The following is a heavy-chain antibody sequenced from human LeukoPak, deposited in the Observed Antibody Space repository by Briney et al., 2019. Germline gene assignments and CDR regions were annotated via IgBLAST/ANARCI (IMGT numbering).Heavy chain of an antibody. J-gene: IGHJ3*02. D-gene: IGHD3-16*02. CDR3: ARALNDAFDI. Sequence: GGSLRLSCAAPGFTFSDYYMGWIRQAPGKGLEWVSYISNSGSGTYYPDSVKGRFTISRDNAKKSLYMQVKSLRAEDTAVYYCARALNDAFDIWGQGTMVTVSS. CDR2: ISNSGSGT. V-gene: IGHV3-11*04. CDR1: GFTFSDYY.